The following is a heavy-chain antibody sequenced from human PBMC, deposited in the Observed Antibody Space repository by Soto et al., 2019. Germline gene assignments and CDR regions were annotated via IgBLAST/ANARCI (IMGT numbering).Heavy chain of an antibody. J-gene: IGHJ4*02. D-gene: IGHD3-22*01. V-gene: IGHV1-69*13. CDR2: IIPIFGTA. CDR1: GGTFSIYA. CDR3: ARGRTGNYYDSSGYQRYYFDY. Sequence: EASVEISCKASGGTFSIYAISWVRQTPGQGLEWMGGIIPIFGTANYAQKFQGRVTITADESTSTAYMELSSLRSEDTAVYYCARGRTGNYYDSSGYQRYYFDYWGQGTLVTVSS.